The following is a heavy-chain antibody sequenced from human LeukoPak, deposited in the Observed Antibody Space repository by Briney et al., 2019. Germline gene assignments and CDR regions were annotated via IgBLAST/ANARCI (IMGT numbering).Heavy chain of an antibody. V-gene: IGHV1-18*01. CDR2: INVYNGNT. CDR3: ARVENYYDFWSGPIPDY. D-gene: IGHD3-3*01. CDR1: GYTFTTYG. Sequence: ASVKVSCKASGYTFTTYGVTWVRQAPGQGLEWMGWINVYNGNTRSAQKLQGRVTMTTDTSTRTAYMELRSLRSDDTAVYYCARVENYYDFWSGPIPDYWGQGTLVTVSS. J-gene: IGHJ4*02.